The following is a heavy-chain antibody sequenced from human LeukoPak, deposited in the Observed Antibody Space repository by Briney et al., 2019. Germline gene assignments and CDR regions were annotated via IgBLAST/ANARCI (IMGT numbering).Heavy chain of an antibody. V-gene: IGHV3-21*01. Sequence: NPGGSLRLSCAASGFTFSSYSMNWVRQAPGKGLEWVSSISSSSSYIYYADSVKGRFTISRDNAKNSLYLQMNSLRAEDTAVYYCAREGLRPNLWFGEWLGMDVWGKGTTVTVSS. CDR3: AREGLRPNLWFGEWLGMDV. CDR2: ISSSSSYI. D-gene: IGHD3-10*01. CDR1: GFTFSSYS. J-gene: IGHJ6*04.